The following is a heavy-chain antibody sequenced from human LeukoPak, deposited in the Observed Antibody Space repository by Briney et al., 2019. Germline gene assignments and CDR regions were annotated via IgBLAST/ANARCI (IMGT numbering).Heavy chain of an antibody. CDR2: INPTSGGT. D-gene: IGHD3-10*01. CDR3: WRGHGRGDYYYYMDV. V-gene: IGHV1-2*02. CDR1: GYTFTGYY. J-gene: IGHJ6*03. Sequence: ASVKDSCRASGYTFTGYYMNWVRQATGQGLEWMGWINPTSGGTNYEQTFQGRVTVTRATSISTAYMQLSRRRSDAHAVFYCWRGHGRGDYYYYMDVWGKGTTVTVSS.